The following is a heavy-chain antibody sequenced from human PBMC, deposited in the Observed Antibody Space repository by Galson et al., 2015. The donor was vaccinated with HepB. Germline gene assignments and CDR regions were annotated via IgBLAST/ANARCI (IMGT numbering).Heavy chain of an antibody. V-gene: IGHV3-30*18. Sequence: SLRLSCAASGFTFSSYGMHWVRQAPGKGLEWVAVISYDGSNKYYADSVKGRFTISRDNSKNTLYLQMNSLRAEDTAVYYCAKGGRTMIVVVTEYYFDYWGQGTLVTVSS. CDR1: GFTFSSYG. CDR3: AKGGRTMIVVVTEYYFDY. J-gene: IGHJ4*02. D-gene: IGHD3-22*01. CDR2: ISYDGSNK.